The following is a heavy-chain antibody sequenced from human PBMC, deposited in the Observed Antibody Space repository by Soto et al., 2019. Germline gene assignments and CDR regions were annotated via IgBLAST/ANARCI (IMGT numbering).Heavy chain of an antibody. CDR2: ISGSGGST. J-gene: IGHJ6*02. Sequence: GGSLRLSCAASGFTFSSDAMSWVRQAPGKGLEWVSAISGSGGSTYYADSVKGRFTISRDNSKNTLYLQMNSLRAEDTAVYYCAKDLFKVDIVVVGPNYYHGMDVWGQGTTVTVSS. CDR1: GFTFSSDA. CDR3: AKDLFKVDIVVVGPNYYHGMDV. D-gene: IGHD2-15*01. V-gene: IGHV3-23*01.